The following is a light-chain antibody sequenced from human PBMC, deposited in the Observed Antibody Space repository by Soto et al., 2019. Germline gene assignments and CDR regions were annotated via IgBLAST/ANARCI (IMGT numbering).Light chain of an antibody. V-gene: IGLV2-14*01. J-gene: IGLJ1*01. CDR2: DVS. Sequence: QSVLTQPASVSGSPGQLITTSCTGTSRDVGGYNYVSWYQQHPGKAPKLMIYDVSDRPSGVSNRFSGSKSGNTASLTISGLQAEDEADYYCSSYTSSSTYVFGTGTKVTVL. CDR1: SRDVGGYNY. CDR3: SSYTSSSTYV.